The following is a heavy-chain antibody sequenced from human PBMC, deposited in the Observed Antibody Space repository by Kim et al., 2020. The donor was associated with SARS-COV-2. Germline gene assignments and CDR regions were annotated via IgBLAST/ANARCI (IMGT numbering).Heavy chain of an antibody. Sequence: GWSLRLSCAASGFTVSSNYMSWVRQAPGKGLEWVPVIYSGGSTYYADSVKGRFTISRDNSKNTLYLQMNSLRAEDTAVYYCARVGRLDAPLGPNWYFDLWGRGTLVTVSS. CDR1: GFTVSSNY. V-gene: IGHV3-53*01. CDR2: IYSGGST. J-gene: IGHJ2*01. CDR3: ARVGRLDAPLGPNWYFDL.